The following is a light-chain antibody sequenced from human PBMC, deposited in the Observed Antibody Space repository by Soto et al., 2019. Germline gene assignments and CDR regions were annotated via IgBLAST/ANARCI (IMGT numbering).Light chain of an antibody. CDR3: QQYENLPT. Sequence: DIQRTQSPSSLSASVGDRSTITCQASQNINNYLNWYQQKPGRSPNLLIYDASNLEAGFPSRFRGSGSGTDFTFTISRLQPEDIATYYCQQYENLPTVGQGTRLEIK. CDR2: DAS. V-gene: IGKV1-33*01. CDR1: QNINNY. J-gene: IGKJ5*01.